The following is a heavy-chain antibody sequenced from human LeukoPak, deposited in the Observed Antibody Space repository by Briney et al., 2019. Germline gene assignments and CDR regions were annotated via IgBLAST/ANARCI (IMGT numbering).Heavy chain of an antibody. Sequence: SGGSISSXXXXXGWIXQPPXXXXXXFGIFYSIGPTYYHPSLKSRFPISVDTSNTHFSLKLTSLTAADPAVYYFARLTIFGVVPDYWGQGTLVTVSS. CDR3: ARLTIFGVVPDY. D-gene: IGHD3-3*01. CDR1: GGSISSXXXX. V-gene: IGHV4-39*01. CDR2: FYSIGPT. J-gene: IGHJ4*02.